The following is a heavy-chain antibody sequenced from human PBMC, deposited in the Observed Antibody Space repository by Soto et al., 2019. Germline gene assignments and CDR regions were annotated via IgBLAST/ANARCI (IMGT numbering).Heavy chain of an antibody. J-gene: IGHJ4*02. D-gene: IGHD1-26*01. CDR3: ARASGSYYGYFDY. CDR2: INHSGST. CDR1: GGSFSGYY. V-gene: IGHV4-34*01. Sequence: ASETLSLTCAVYGGSFSGYYWSWIRQPPGKGLEWIGEINHSGSTNYNPSLKSRVTISVDTSKNQFSLKLSSVTAADTAVYYCARASGSYYGYFDYWGQGTLVTAPQ.